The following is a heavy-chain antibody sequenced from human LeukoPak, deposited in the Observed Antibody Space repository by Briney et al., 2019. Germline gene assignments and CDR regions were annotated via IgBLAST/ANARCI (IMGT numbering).Heavy chain of an antibody. CDR2: INHSGST. Sequence: SETLSLTCAVYGGSFSGYYWSWIRQPPGKGLEWIGEINHSGSTNYNPSLKSRVTISVDTSKNQFSLKLSSVTAADTAVYYCARVRFDCSGGSCYPSYFDYWGQGTLVTVSS. V-gene: IGHV4-34*01. CDR3: ARVRFDCSGGSCYPSYFDY. D-gene: IGHD2-15*01. J-gene: IGHJ4*02. CDR1: GGSFSGYY.